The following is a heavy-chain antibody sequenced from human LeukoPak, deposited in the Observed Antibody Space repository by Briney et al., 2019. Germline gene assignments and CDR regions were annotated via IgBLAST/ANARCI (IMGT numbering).Heavy chain of an antibody. J-gene: IGHJ4*02. Sequence: PGGSLRLSCAASGFTFSSYSMNWVRQAPGKGLEWVSSISSSSSHIYYADSVKGRFTISRDNAKNSLYLQMNSLRAEDTAVYYCARGLWDYWGQGTLVTVSS. CDR2: ISSSSSHI. V-gene: IGHV3-21*01. CDR1: GFTFSSYS. CDR3: ARGLWDY. D-gene: IGHD2-21*01.